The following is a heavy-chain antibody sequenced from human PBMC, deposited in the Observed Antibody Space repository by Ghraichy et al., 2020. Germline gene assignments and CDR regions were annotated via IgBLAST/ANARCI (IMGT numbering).Heavy chain of an antibody. CDR1: GFTFRSYA. J-gene: IGHJ4*02. CDR3: AKDPCTGGSCYGTLGY. D-gene: IGHD2-15*01. V-gene: IGHV3-23*01. CDR2: ISGGSSTT. Sequence: GGSLRLSCAASGFTFRSYAMSWVRQAPGKGLEWVSAISGGSSTTYYADSVRGRFTISRDNSKNTLYLQMSSLRAEDTAVYYCAKDPCTGGSCYGTLGYWGQGTLVTVSS.